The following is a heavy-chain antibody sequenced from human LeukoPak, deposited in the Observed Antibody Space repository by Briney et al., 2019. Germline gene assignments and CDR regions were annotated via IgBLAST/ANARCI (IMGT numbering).Heavy chain of an antibody. Sequence: GGSLRLSRAASGFTFNSYWMNWVRQAPGKGLLWVSHMSSDGTITSYADSVKGRFTISRDNAKNTLYLQMNSLRAEDTGVYYCASRGYLNYWGQGTQVTVSS. CDR2: MSSDGTIT. CDR1: GFTFNSYW. V-gene: IGHV3-74*01. CDR3: ASRGYLNY. J-gene: IGHJ4*02.